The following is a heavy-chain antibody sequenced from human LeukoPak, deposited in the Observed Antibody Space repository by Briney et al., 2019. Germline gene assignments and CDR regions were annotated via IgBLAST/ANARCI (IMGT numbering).Heavy chain of an antibody. CDR1: GGSVSSGSYY. CDR3: ARGPYSSGWYFDY. CDR2: IYYSGST. V-gene: IGHV4-61*01. Sequence: PSETLSLTCTVSGGSVSSGSYYWSWIRQPPGKGLEWIGYIYYSGSTNYNPSLKSRVTISVDTSKNQFSLKLSSVTAADMAVYYCARGPYSSGWYFDYWGQGTLVTVSS. D-gene: IGHD6-19*01. J-gene: IGHJ4*02.